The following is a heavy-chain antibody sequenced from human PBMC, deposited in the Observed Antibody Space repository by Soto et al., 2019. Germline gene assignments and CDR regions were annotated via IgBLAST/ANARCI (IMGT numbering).Heavy chain of an antibody. CDR2: ISYDGSNK. V-gene: IGHV3-30-3*01. J-gene: IGHJ4*02. CDR1: GFTFSSYA. CDR3: ARAIAYSYGQDEFMIGTS. Sequence: GGSLRLSCAASGFTFSSYAMHWVRQAPGKGLEWVAVISYDGSNKYYADSVKGRFTISRDNSKNTLYLQMNSLRAEDTAVYYCARAIAYSYGQDEFMIGTSWGQGTLVTVSS. D-gene: IGHD5-18*01.